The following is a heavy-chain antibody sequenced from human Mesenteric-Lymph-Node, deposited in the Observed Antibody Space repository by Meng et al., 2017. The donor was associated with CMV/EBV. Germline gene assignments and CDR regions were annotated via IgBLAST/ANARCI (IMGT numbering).Heavy chain of an antibody. CDR3: ARGSSYDILTGYFDY. V-gene: IGHV4-34*01. Sequence: QVQLAEWGAGLLKPSETLSVTCAVYSGSFSGYYWNWIRQSPEKGLEWIGEINHSGSTTYNPSFTSRIIISVDTSTNQISLNMSSVTAADTAVYYCARGSSYDILTGYFDYWGQGALVTVSS. J-gene: IGHJ4*02. D-gene: IGHD3-9*01. CDR1: SGSFSGYY. CDR2: INHSGST.